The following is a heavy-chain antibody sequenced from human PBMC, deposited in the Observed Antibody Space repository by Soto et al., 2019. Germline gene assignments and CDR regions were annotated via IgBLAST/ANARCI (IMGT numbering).Heavy chain of an antibody. D-gene: IGHD3-22*01. Sequence: SETLSLTCTVSGGSISSGGYYWSWIRQHPGKGLEWIGYIYNSGSTYYNPSLKSRVTKSVDTSKNQFSLKLSSVTAADTAVYYCARGRHYYDSSGYSPSPFDYWGQGTLVTVSS. CDR1: GGSISSGGYY. J-gene: IGHJ4*02. CDR2: IYNSGST. V-gene: IGHV4-31*03. CDR3: ARGRHYYDSSGYSPSPFDY.